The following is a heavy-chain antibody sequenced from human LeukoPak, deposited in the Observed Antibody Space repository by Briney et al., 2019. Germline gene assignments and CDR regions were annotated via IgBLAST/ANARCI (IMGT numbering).Heavy chain of an antibody. D-gene: IGHD3-16*01. J-gene: IGHJ4*02. CDR3: AQGGSLYYFDY. Sequence: GGSLRLSCAASGFIFSSYAMSWVRQAPGKGLEWVSGISGSGGSTYYADSVKGRFTISRDNSKNTLYLQMNSLRAEDTAVYYCAQGGSLYYFDYWGQGTLVTVSS. CDR1: GFIFSSYA. V-gene: IGHV3-23*01. CDR2: ISGSGGST.